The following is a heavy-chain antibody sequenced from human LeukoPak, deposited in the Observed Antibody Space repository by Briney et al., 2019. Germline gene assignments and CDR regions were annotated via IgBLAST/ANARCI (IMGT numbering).Heavy chain of an antibody. CDR2: ISAYNGNT. Sequence: ASVKVSCKASGYTFTSYGISWVRQAPGQGLEWMGWISAYNGNTNYAQKLQGRVTMTTDTSTSTAYMELRSLRSDDTAVYYCARDMRYCSGGSFYSGYYGMDVWGQGTTVTVSS. CDR1: GYTFTSYG. D-gene: IGHD2-15*01. V-gene: IGHV1-18*01. J-gene: IGHJ6*02. CDR3: ARDMRYCSGGSFYSGYYGMDV.